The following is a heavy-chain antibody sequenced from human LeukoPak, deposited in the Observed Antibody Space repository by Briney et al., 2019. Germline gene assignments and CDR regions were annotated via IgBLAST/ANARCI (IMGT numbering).Heavy chain of an antibody. Sequence: GGSLRLSCAASGFTFSSYAMSWVRQAPGKGLEWVSAISGSGGSTYYADSVKGRFTISRDNSKNTLYPQMNSLRAEDTAVYYCAKDLDSSGWYYFDYWGQGTLVTVSS. V-gene: IGHV3-23*01. CDR2: ISGSGGST. J-gene: IGHJ4*02. D-gene: IGHD6-19*01. CDR1: GFTFSSYA. CDR3: AKDLDSSGWYYFDY.